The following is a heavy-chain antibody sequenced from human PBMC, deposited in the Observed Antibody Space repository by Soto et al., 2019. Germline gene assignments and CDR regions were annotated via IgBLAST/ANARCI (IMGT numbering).Heavy chain of an antibody. V-gene: IGHV1-69*01. J-gene: IGHJ6*02. CDR2: TIPIFGTE. D-gene: IGHD2-2*01. Sequence: QVQLVQSGAEVKKPGSSVKVSCKVSGGTFSSQSLNWVRQAPGQGPEWMGGTIPIFGTENYAQKFQGRVTITADESTSTDYMELSSLTSEDTALYYCSTSVYCSTTRCYYYYGLDVWCQGTRVIVSS. CDR3: STSVYCSTTRCYYYYGLDV. CDR1: GGTFSSQS.